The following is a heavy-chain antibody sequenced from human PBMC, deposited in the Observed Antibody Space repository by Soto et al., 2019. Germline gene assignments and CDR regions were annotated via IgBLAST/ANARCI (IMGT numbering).Heavy chain of an antibody. CDR1: GVSFSGSY. J-gene: IGHJ5*02. D-gene: IGHD3-3*01. CDR3: ARLRVFWSDFRSAWFNP. Sequence: SETLCITCAVSGVSFSGSYWSWIRQPPGQALEWIGEINHGASTNYNPSLESRVSISVDTSKSQFSLRLSSVTAADTAVYYCARLRVFWSDFRSAWFNPWGQGTLVTVSS. CDR2: INHGAST. V-gene: IGHV4-34*01.